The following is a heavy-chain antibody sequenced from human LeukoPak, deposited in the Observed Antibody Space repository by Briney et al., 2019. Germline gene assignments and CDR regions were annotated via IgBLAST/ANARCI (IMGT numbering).Heavy chain of an antibody. V-gene: IGHV3-30-3*01. CDR3: ARSHHPYDSSGYYLNYFDY. CDR2: ISYDGSNK. Sequence: PGGSLRLSCAASGFTFNNYALTWVRQAPGKGLEWVAVISYDGSNKYYADSVKGRFTISRDNSKNTLYLQMNSLRAEDTAVYYCARSHHPYDSSGYYLNYFDYWGQGTLVTVSS. J-gene: IGHJ4*02. D-gene: IGHD3-22*01. CDR1: GFTFNNYA.